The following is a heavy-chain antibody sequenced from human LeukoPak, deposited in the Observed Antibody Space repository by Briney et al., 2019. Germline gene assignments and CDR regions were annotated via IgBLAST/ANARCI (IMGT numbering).Heavy chain of an antibody. J-gene: IGHJ4*02. CDR1: GFTFNTYG. CDR3: ARDRSPGNFDY. V-gene: IGHV3-30*03. CDR2: ISYDGSNK. Sequence: GGSLRLSCAVSGFTFNTYGIHWVRQTPGKGLEWVALISYDGSNKYYADSVKGRFTISRDNSKNSLYLQMNSLRAEDTAVYYCARDRSPGNFDYWGQGTLVTVSS. D-gene: IGHD3-10*01.